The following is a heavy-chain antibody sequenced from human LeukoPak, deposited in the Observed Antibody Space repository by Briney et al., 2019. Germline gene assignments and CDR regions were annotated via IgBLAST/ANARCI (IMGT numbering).Heavy chain of an antibody. D-gene: IGHD4/OR15-4a*01. J-gene: IGHJ3*02. V-gene: IGHV5-51*01. CDR3: ARLDYGANLRGDAFDI. CDR2: IYPDDSDT. Sequence: KSGESLKISCKGSGYTFSSYWIGWVRQMPGKGLEWMGIIYPDDSDTRYSRSFQGQVTISADESINTAYLQWSSLKASDTAMYYCARLDYGANLRGDAFDIWGQGTMVTVSS. CDR1: GYTFSSYW.